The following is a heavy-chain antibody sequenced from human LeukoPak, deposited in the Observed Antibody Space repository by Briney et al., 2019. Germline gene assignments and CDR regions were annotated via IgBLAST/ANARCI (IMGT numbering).Heavy chain of an antibody. D-gene: IGHD6-19*01. Sequence: GGSLRLSCTASGFTFGGYAMSWVRQAPGKGLEWVGFIRSKAYGGTTEYAASVKGRFTISRDDSKSIAYLQMNSLKTEDTAVYYCTREQSVAGTDYWGQGTLVTASS. CDR1: GFTFGGYA. J-gene: IGHJ4*02. V-gene: IGHV3-49*04. CDR2: IRSKAYGGTT. CDR3: TREQSVAGTDY.